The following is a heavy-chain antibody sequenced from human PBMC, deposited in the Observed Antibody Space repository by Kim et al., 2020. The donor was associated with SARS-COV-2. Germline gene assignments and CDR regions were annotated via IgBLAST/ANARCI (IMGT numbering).Heavy chain of an antibody. V-gene: IGHV3-23*01. Sequence: GGPLRLSCAASGFTFSTYAMSWVRQAPGKGPEWVSLVSGSGGSTYYADSVKGRFAISRDNSKKTLYLQMNSLRAEDTALYYCAKRESNNWSFFDYWGQGTLVTVSS. J-gene: IGHJ4*02. CDR1: GFTFSTYA. CDR2: VSGSGGST. D-gene: IGHD1-1*01. CDR3: AKRESNNWSFFDY.